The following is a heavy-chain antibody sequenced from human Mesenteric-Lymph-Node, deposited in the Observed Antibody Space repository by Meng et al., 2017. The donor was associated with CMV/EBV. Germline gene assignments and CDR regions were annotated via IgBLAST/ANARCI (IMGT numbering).Heavy chain of an antibody. CDR2: IFYSGSA. D-gene: IGHD3-10*01. J-gene: IGHJ5*02. Sequence: RQLTAPGPRLVKPSETLSLKCTVSGGSISSSWHYWGWIRQPPGKGLEWIGSIFYSGSAHYNPALESRVTISIDKSKNEFFLNLGSVTAADTAMYFYARDTLTYSYGPGWIDPWGQGTLVTVSS. V-gene: IGHV4-39*02. CDR1: GGSISSSWHY. CDR3: ARDTLTYSYGPGWIDP.